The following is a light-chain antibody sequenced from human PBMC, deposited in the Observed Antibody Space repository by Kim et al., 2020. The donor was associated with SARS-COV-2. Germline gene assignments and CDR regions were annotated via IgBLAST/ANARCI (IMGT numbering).Light chain of an antibody. CDR1: QDISNY. Sequence: SGGDRVTITGRASQDISNYLAWYQQKPGKVPKLLIYAASALQLGVPSRFSGSGSGTDFTLTVTSLQPEDVATYYCQKYNSAPWTFGQGTKVDIK. CDR3: QKYNSAPWT. J-gene: IGKJ1*01. V-gene: IGKV1-27*01. CDR2: AAS.